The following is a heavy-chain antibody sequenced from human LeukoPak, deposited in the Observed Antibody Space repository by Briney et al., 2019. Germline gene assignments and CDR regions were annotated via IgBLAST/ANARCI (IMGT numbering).Heavy chain of an antibody. CDR3: ARDGSSGWYLGY. J-gene: IGHJ4*02. CDR2: IYTSGST. CDR1: GGSISSYY. Sequence: SETLSLTRTVSGGSISSYYWSWIRQPAGTGLEWIGRIYTSGSTNYNPSLKSRVTMSVDTSKNQFSLKLSSVTAADTAVYYCARDGSSGWYLGYWGQGTLVTVSS. D-gene: IGHD6-19*01. V-gene: IGHV4-4*07.